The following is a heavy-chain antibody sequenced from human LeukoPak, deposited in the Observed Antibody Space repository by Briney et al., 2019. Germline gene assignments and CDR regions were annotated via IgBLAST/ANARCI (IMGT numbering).Heavy chain of an antibody. D-gene: IGHD1-26*01. J-gene: IGHJ4*02. V-gene: IGHV4-59*01. CDR3: ARGVAGSGSTPNY. Sequence: SETLSLTCTVAGGSISGYYWMWIRQPPGKGLEWIGYLYYSGSTKYSPSLKSRVTISEDTSKNQASLKLRSVTAADTAVYYCARGVAGSGSTPNYWGQGTLVTVSS. CDR2: LYYSGST. CDR1: GGSISGYY.